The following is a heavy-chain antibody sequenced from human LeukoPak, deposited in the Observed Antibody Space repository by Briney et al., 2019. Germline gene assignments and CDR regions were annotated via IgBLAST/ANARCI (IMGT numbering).Heavy chain of an antibody. Sequence: GGSLRLSCAASGFTVSSNYMGWVRQAPGKGLEWVSVIYSGGSTYYADSVKGRFTISRDNSKNTLYLQMNSLRAEDTAVYYCARGTQLWRHYYYYGMDVWGQGTTVTVSS. J-gene: IGHJ6*02. CDR1: GFTVSSNY. D-gene: IGHD5-18*01. CDR2: IYSGGST. V-gene: IGHV3-53*01. CDR3: ARGTQLWRHYYYYGMDV.